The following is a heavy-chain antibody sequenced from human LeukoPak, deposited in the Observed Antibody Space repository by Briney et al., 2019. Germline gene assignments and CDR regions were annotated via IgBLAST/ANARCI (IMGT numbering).Heavy chain of an antibody. CDR1: GYTFTGYY. CDR2: VNGNTGAT. V-gene: IGHV1-2*02. Sequence: ASVKVSCKASGYTFTGYYMHWVRQAPGHGLEWMGWVNGNTGATLYAQKFQGRVTMSRDASITTAYMELHGLRYDDTAVYYCASPQRGSGGYYSDYWGQGTLITVSS. J-gene: IGHJ4*02. D-gene: IGHD3-10*01. CDR3: ASPQRGSGGYYSDY.